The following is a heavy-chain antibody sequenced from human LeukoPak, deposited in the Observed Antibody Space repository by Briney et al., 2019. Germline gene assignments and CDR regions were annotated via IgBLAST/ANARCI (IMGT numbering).Heavy chain of an antibody. CDR3: ASFPWDLRPT. V-gene: IGHV3-48*01. D-gene: IGHD1-26*01. CDR1: GFPFSTYS. CDR2: ITSTSDTI. J-gene: IGHJ4*02. Sequence: GGSLRLSCVTPGFPFSTYSMNRVRQAPGKGLEWLSYITSTSDTIYYADSVKGRFTISRDNAKNSLYLQMNSLRAEDTAVYYCASFPWDLRPTWGQGTLVSVAS.